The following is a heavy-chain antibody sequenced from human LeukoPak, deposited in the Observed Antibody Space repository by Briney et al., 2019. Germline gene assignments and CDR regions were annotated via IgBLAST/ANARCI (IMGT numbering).Heavy chain of an antibody. D-gene: IGHD6-6*01. Sequence: SSETLSLTCTVPGGSISSYYWSWIRQPPGKGLEWIGHIYYSGSTNYNPSLKSRVTISVDTSKNQFSLKLSSVTAAATAVYYCARGGSSFPNYYYYYGMDVWGQGTTVTVSS. CDR2: IYYSGST. V-gene: IGHV4-59*01. J-gene: IGHJ6*02. CDR1: GGSISSYY. CDR3: ARGGSSFPNYYYYYGMDV.